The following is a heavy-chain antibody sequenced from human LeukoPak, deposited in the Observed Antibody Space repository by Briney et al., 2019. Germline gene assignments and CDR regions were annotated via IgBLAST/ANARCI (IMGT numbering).Heavy chain of an antibody. CDR2: ISYDGSNK. D-gene: IGHD2-15*01. CDR3: ARPRRPYCSGGSCLFQTFDY. J-gene: IGHJ4*02. CDR1: GFTFNRFY. Sequence: GGSLRLSCSASGFTFNRFYLHWVRQAPGKGLEWVAVISYDGSNKYYADSVKGRFTISRDNSKNTLYLQMNSLRAEDTAVYYCARPRRPYCSGGSCLFQTFDYWGQGTLVTVSS. V-gene: IGHV3-30-3*01.